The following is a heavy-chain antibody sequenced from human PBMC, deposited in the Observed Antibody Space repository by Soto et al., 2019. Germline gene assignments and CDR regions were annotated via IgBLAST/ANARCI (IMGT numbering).Heavy chain of an antibody. J-gene: IGHJ6*02. CDR2: IYPGDSYT. CDR3: ARRYCSSASCPRNYYGMDV. V-gene: IGHV5-10-1*01. CDR1: GYTFSSYW. D-gene: IGHD2-2*01. Sequence: GESLKISCKGSGYTFSSYWVAWVRQMPGKGLEWMGSIYPGDSYTNYSPSFQGHVTISADKSISTAYLQWSSLKASDTAMYYCARRYCSSASCPRNYYGMDVWGQGTTVTVSS.